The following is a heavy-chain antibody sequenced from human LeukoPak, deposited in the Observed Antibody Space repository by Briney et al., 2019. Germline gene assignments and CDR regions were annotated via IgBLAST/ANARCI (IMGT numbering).Heavy chain of an antibody. D-gene: IGHD6-19*01. Sequence: PSETLSLTCAVYGGSFSGYYRCWIRQPPGKGLEWIGEINHSGSTNYNPSLKSRVTISVDTSKNQFSLKLSSVTAADTAVYYCARIAVAGRYFDYWGQGTLVTVSS. J-gene: IGHJ4*02. CDR2: INHSGST. CDR3: ARIAVAGRYFDY. CDR1: GGSFSGYY. V-gene: IGHV4-34*01.